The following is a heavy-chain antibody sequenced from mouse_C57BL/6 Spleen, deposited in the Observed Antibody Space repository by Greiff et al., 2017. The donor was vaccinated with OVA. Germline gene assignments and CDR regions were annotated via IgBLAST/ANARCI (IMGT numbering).Heavy chain of an antibody. J-gene: IGHJ1*03. Sequence: DVKLQESGPGLVKPSQSLSLTCSVTGYSITSGYYWNWIRQFPGNKLEWMGYISYDGSNNYNPSLKNRISITRDTSKNQFFLKLNSVTTEDTATYYCARGGYYGSSRYFDVWGTGTTVTVSS. V-gene: IGHV3-6*01. CDR2: ISYDGSN. CDR1: GYSITSGYY. CDR3: ARGGYYGSSRYFDV. D-gene: IGHD1-1*01.